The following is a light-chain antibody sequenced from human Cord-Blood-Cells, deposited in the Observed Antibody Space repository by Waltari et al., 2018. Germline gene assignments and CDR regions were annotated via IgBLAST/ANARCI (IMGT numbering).Light chain of an antibody. Sequence: QSALTQPRSVSGSPGQSVTISCTGTSSDVGGYNYVSWDQQHPGKAPKLMIYDVSKRPSGVPDRVSGSKSGNTASLTISGLQAEDEADYYCCSYAGSYTVFGGGTKLTVL. CDR2: DVS. CDR1: SSDVGGYNY. CDR3: CSYAGSYTV. J-gene: IGLJ2*01. V-gene: IGLV2-11*01.